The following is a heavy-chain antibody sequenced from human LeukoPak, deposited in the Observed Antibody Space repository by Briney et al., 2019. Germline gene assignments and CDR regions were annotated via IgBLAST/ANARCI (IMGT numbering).Heavy chain of an antibody. J-gene: IGHJ6*04. D-gene: IGHD3-10*01. V-gene: IGHV1-18*01. CDR2: ISAYNGNT. CDR1: GYTFTSYG. CDR3: ARDYGSYYYGSGSYYV. Sequence: ASVKVSCKASGYTFTSYGISCVRQAPGQGLEWMGWISAYNGNTNYAQKLQGRVTMTTDTSTSTAYMELRSLRSDDTAVYYCARDYGSYYYGSGSYYVWGKGTTVTVSS.